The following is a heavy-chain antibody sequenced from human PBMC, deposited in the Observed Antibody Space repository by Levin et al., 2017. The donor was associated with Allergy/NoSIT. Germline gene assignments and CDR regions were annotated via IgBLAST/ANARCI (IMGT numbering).Heavy chain of an antibody. V-gene: IGHV3-48*01. Sequence: GGSLRLSCAASGFTLKTHTMNWFRQTPGKGLEWVSCMSISSNLIYYADSVRGRFTISGDTAKNSLYLQMNSLSVEDTAIYYCARSSRWLVSDFWGQGTLVTVSS. D-gene: IGHD6-19*01. CDR3: ARSSRWLVSDF. J-gene: IGHJ4*02. CDR1: GFTLKTHT. CDR2: MSISSNLI.